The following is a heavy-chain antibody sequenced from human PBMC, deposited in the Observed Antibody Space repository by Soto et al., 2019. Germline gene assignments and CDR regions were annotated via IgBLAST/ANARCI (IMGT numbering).Heavy chain of an antibody. J-gene: IGHJ4*02. D-gene: IGHD3-22*01. Sequence: TLSLTCAVYGGSFSGYYWSWIRQPPGKGLEWIGEINHSGSTNYNPSLKSRVTISVDTSKNQFSLKLSSVTAADTAVYYCARGSVYYDSSGYDYWGQGTLVTVSS. CDR3: ARGSVYYDSSGYDY. CDR2: INHSGST. CDR1: GGSFSGYY. V-gene: IGHV4-34*01.